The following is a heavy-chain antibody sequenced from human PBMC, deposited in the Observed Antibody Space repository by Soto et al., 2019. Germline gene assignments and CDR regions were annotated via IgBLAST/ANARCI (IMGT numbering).Heavy chain of an antibody. CDR2: IYHSGST. Sequence: QVQLQESGPGLVKPSGTLSLTCAVSSGSISSSNWWSWVRQPPGKGLEWIGEIYHSGSTNYNPSPKSRVTISVDKSKNQFSLKLSSVTAADTAVYYCARGVVYCSGGSCYSSYFDYWGQGTLVTVSS. CDR1: SGSISSSNW. V-gene: IGHV4-4*02. CDR3: ARGVVYCSGGSCYSSYFDY. D-gene: IGHD2-15*01. J-gene: IGHJ4*02.